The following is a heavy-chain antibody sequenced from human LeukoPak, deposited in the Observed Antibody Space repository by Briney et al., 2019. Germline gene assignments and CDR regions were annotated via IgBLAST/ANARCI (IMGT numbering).Heavy chain of an antibody. J-gene: IGHJ4*02. CDR3: AKGGTNDMATSF. Sequence: GGSLRLSCAASGFPFSNYAMHWVRQAPGKGLEWVAFIRFDGSDKYYADSVKGRFTISRDNSKNTLYLQINSLRVEDTAVYYCAKGGTNDMATSFWGLGTLVTVSS. D-gene: IGHD5-24*01. V-gene: IGHV3-30*02. CDR1: GFPFSNYA. CDR2: IRFDGSDK.